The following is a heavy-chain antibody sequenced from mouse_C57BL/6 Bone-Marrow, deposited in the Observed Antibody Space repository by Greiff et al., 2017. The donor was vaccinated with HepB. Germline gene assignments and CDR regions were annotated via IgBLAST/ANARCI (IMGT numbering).Heavy chain of an antibody. CDR3: ARDTAYYSNSAWFAY. D-gene: IGHD2-5*01. CDR2: ISDGGSYT. J-gene: IGHJ3*01. Sequence: EVKVVESGGGLVKPGGSLKLSCAASGFTFSSYAMSWVRQTPEKRLEWVATISDGGSYTYYPDNVKGRFTISRDNAKNNLYLQMSHLKSEDTAMYYCARDTAYYSNSAWFAYWGQGTLVTVSA. CDR1: GFTFSSYA. V-gene: IGHV5-4*01.